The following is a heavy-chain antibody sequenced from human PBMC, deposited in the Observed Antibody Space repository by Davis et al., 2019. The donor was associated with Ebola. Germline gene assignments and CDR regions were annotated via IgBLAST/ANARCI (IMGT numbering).Heavy chain of an antibody. CDR3: VRGRDIVVVTATPCFGF. CDR2: MSHSSNTI. Sequence: GGSLRLSCAASGFTVSSNYMSWVRQAPGKGLEWVSYMSHSSNTIYYADSVKGRFTISRDNAKNSLFLQMNNLRDEDTAVYYCVRGRDIVVVTATPCFGFWGQGTMVTVSS. CDR1: GFTVSSNY. D-gene: IGHD2-21*02. J-gene: IGHJ3*01. V-gene: IGHV3-48*02.